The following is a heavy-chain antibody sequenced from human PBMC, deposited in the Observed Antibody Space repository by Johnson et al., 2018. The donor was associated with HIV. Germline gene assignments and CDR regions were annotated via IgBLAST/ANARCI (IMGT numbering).Heavy chain of an antibody. CDR1: GFTVSSNY. CDR2: ISYDGRNK. V-gene: IGHV3-30-3*01. CDR3: ARVSSSVTTARYGAFDI. D-gene: IGHD4-17*01. J-gene: IGHJ3*02. Sequence: QEQLVESGGGLIQPGGSLRLSCAASGFTVSSNYMSWVRQAPGKGLEWVAVISYDGRNKYYADSVKGRFTISRDNSKNTLYLQINSLRAEDTAVYYCARVSSSVTTARYGAFDIWGQGTMVIVSS.